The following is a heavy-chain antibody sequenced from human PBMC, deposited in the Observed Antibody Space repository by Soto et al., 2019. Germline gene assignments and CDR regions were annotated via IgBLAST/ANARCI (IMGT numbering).Heavy chain of an antibody. CDR2: IITAFGTT. V-gene: IGHV1-69*18. Sequence: QVQLVQSGAELKKPGSSVKVSCKASGDTFSGYPINWVRQAPGAGLVWMGRIITAFGTTNDAPVFGGRVTFTAAVSTNTASMALRGLVSEGTAVYYCARDGGFGEFKHWGPGTLVTVSS. CDR1: GDTFSGYP. J-gene: IGHJ1*01. CDR3: ARDGGFGEFKH. D-gene: IGHD3-10*01.